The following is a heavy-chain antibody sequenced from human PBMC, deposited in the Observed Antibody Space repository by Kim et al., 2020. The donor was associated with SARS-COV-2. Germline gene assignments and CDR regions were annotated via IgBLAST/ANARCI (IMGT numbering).Heavy chain of an antibody. CDR2: ISSSSSYI. CDR3: ARDSLGISSSWYEDYYYGMDV. Sequence: GGSLRLSCAASGFTFSSYSMNWVRQAPGKGLEWVSSISSSSSYIYYADSVKGRFTISRDNAKNSLYLQMNSLRAEDTAVYYCARDSLGISSSWYEDYYYGMDVWGQGTTVTVSS. D-gene: IGHD6-13*01. J-gene: IGHJ6*02. CDR1: GFTFSSYS. V-gene: IGHV3-21*01.